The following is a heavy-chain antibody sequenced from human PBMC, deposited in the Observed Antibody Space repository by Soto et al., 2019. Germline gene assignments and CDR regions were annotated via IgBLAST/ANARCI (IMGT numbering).Heavy chain of an antibody. V-gene: IGHV1-2*02. J-gene: IGHJ6*02. CDR2: INPNTSAT. D-gene: IGHD2-2*01. CDR1: GYIFTGYF. Sequence: ASVKVSCKASGYIFTGYFIQWLRQAPGQGLEWMGWINPNTSATNYAQKFQGRVTISVDTSKNQISLKLGSVTAADTAVYYCATLPASRYYHGVDVWGQGTTVTVSS. CDR3: ATLPASRYYHGVDV.